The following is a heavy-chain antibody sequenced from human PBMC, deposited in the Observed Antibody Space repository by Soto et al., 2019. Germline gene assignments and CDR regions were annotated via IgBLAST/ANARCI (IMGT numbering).Heavy chain of an antibody. CDR2: ITSTSGTI. V-gene: IGHV3-48*02. CDR3: ARLPKGTTVTS. Sequence: VQLVESGGGLVQPGGALRLSCAASGFSFSNSSMNWVRQAPGKGLEWVSYITSTSGTIYYADSVKGRFTTSRDNAKNSLYLQMNSLGDEDTAVYYCARLPKGTTVTSWGRGTLVTVSS. J-gene: IGHJ4*02. CDR1: GFSFSNSS. D-gene: IGHD4-17*01.